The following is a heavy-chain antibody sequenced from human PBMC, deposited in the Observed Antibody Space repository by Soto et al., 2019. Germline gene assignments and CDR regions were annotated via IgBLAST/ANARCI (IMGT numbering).Heavy chain of an antibody. Sequence: TFRYYYMSWIRQAPGKWLEWVSYISIRTNYTNYADSVKGRFTISRDNAKNSLYLQMNRLRVEDTALYYCARRQWSPRGYYFYYGLDVWGQGTTVTVSS. V-gene: IGHV3-11*03. CDR3: ARRQWSPRGYYFYYGLDV. D-gene: IGHD6-19*01. CDR2: ISIRTNYT. J-gene: IGHJ6*02. CDR1: TFRYYY.